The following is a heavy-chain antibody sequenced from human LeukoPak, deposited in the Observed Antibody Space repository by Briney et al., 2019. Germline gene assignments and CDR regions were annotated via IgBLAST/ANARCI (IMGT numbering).Heavy chain of an antibody. CDR2: IDVSGSAT. CDR3: VRDPSGSGFAFDS. V-gene: IGHV3-23*01. Sequence: GGSLRLSCAASGFTFSNHAMSWVRQAPGKGLEWVSFIDVSGSATLYADSVKGRFTMSRDNFRNTVSLLLSSLRADDTAVYYCVRDPSGSGFAFDSWGQGALVTVSS. CDR1: GFTFSNHA. J-gene: IGHJ4*02. D-gene: IGHD1-1*01.